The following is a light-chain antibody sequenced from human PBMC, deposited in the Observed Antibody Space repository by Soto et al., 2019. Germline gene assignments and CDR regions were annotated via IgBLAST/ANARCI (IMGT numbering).Light chain of an antibody. J-gene: IGKJ2*03. Sequence: EIVLTQSPGTLSLSPGDRVTLSCRASQSVSSNYLAWYQQQPGQAPRLLIYATSARATGIPDRFSGSGSGTYFTLTISRLEPEDFAMYYCQQYGDYNSPRYSFGQGTRLEI. CDR2: ATS. CDR3: QQYGDYNSPRYS. CDR1: QSVSSNY. V-gene: IGKV3-20*01.